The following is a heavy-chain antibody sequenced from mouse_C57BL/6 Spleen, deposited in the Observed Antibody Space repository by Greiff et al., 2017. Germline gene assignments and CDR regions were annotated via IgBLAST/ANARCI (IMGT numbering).Heavy chain of an antibody. CDR1: GYTFTSYW. Sequence: VQLQQPGAELVKPGASVQMSCKASGYTFTSYWITWVKQRPGQGLEWIGDIYPGSGSTNYNEKFKSKATLTVDTSSSTAYMQLSSLTSEDSAVYYCARSPLLLSFFDYWGQGTTRTVSS. CDR3: ARSPLLLSFFDY. V-gene: IGHV1-55*01. D-gene: IGHD1-1*01. CDR2: IYPGSGST. J-gene: IGHJ2*01.